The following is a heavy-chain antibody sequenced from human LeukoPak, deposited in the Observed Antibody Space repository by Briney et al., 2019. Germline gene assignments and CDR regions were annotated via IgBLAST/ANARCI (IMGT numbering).Heavy chain of an antibody. CDR1: GFTFSSYG. CDR2: IWYDGSNK. D-gene: IGHD5-18*01. V-gene: IGHV3-33*03. CDR3: AKEGYSYGYESWGKQLDY. J-gene: IGHJ4*02. Sequence: GGSLRLSCAAPGFTFSSYGMHWVRQAPGKGLEWVAVIWYDGSNKYYADSVKGRFTISRDNSKNTLYLQMNSLRAEDTAVYYCAKEGYSYGYESWGKQLDYWGQGTLVTVSS.